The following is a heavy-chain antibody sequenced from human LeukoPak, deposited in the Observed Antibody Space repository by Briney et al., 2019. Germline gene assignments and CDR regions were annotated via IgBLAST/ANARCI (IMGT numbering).Heavy chain of an antibody. J-gene: IGHJ6*03. Sequence: GSSVKVSCKASGGTFSSYAISWVRQAPGQGLEWMGGIIPIFGTANYAQKFQGRVTITTDDSTSTAYIELSSLRSEETAVYYCARDLAAVAGTGYYYYMDVWGKGTTVTVSS. CDR1: GGTFSSYA. D-gene: IGHD6-19*01. CDR3: ARDLAAVAGTGYYYYMDV. CDR2: IIPIFGTA. V-gene: IGHV1-69*05.